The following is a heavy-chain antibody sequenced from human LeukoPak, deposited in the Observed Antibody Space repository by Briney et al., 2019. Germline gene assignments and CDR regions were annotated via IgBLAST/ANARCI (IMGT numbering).Heavy chain of an antibody. D-gene: IGHD6-13*01. Sequence: GGSLRLSCEASGFTFSSHAMSWVRQAPGQGLEWVSAISGPGAGTHYADSVKGRFTISRDNSKNTLYLHMNSLRVDDTAVYFCARHWRQLAPPYLDYWGQGTLVTVSS. V-gene: IGHV3-23*01. CDR1: GFTFSSHA. CDR3: ARHWRQLAPPYLDY. CDR2: ISGPGAGT. J-gene: IGHJ4*02.